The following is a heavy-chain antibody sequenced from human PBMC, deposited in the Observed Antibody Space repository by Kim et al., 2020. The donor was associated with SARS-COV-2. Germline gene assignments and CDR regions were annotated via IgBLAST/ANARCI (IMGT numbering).Heavy chain of an antibody. D-gene: IGHD3-22*01. CDR1: GFTFSSYG. CDR3: AKVYGSKNTYYYDSSGYYKPNLLDY. V-gene: IGHV3-30*18. J-gene: IGHJ4*02. CDR2: ISYDGSNK. Sequence: GGSLRLSCAASGFTFSSYGMHWVRQAPGKGLEWVAVISYDGSNKYYADSVKGRFTISRDNSKNTLYLQMNSLRAEDTAVYYCAKVYGSKNTYYYDSSGYYKPNLLDYWGQGTLVTVSS.